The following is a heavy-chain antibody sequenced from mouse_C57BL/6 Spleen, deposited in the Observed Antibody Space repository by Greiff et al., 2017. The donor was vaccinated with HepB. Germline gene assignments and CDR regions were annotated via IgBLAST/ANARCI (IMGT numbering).Heavy chain of an antibody. CDR1: GYAFSSYW. V-gene: IGHV1-80*01. J-gene: IGHJ1*03. Sequence: QVQLQQSGAELVKPGASVKISCKASGYAFSSYWMNWVKQRPGKGLEWIGQIYPGDGDTNYNGKFKGKATLTADKSSSTAYMQLSSLTSEDSAVYFCANLYGSSYEYFDVWGTGTTVTVSS. D-gene: IGHD1-1*01. CDR2: IYPGDGDT. CDR3: ANLYGSSYEYFDV.